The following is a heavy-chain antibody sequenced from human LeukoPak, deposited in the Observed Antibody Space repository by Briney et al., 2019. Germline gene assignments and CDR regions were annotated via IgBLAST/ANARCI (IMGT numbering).Heavy chain of an antibody. J-gene: IGHJ6*03. D-gene: IGHD4-17*01. V-gene: IGHV3-30*02. CDR2: IHYDGSNK. CDR3: AKDGGDYGDYGSTMDV. CDR1: GFTFSAYG. Sequence: PGGSLRLSCAASGFTFSAYGMHWVRQAPGKGLEWVAFIHYDGSNKYYADSVKGRFTISRDNSKNTLYLQMNSLRAEDTAVYYCAKDGGDYGDYGSTMDVWGKGTTVTISS.